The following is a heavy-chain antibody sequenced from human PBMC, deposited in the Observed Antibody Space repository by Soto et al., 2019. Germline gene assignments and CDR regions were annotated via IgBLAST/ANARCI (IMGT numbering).Heavy chain of an antibody. D-gene: IGHD6-13*01. V-gene: IGHV4-31*03. CDR3: ARDNAAAGMWYFDY. CDR1: GGSISSGGYY. CDR2: IYYSGST. J-gene: IGHJ4*02. Sequence: PSETLSLTCTVSGGSISSGGYYWSWIRQHPGKGLEWIGYIYYSGSTYYNPSLKSRVTISVDTSKNQFSLKLSSVTAADTAVYYCARDNAAAGMWYFDYWGQGTLVTVSS.